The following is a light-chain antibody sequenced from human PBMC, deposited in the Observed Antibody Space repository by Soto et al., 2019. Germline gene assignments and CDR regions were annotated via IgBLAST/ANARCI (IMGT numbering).Light chain of an antibody. J-gene: IGKJ4*01. CDR3: QQRTNWPLT. CDR2: DAS. CDR1: QSVSSY. Sequence: EIVLTQSPATLSLSPGERATLSCRASQSVSSYLAWYQQKPGQAPRLLIYDASTRAPGIPARFSGSGSGTDFTLTLSSLEPEDFAVYYCQQRTNWPLTFGGGTKVEIK. V-gene: IGKV3-11*01.